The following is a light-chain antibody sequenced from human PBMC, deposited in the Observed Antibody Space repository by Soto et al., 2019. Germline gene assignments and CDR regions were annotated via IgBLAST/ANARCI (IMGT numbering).Light chain of an antibody. CDR3: QQSYSNSWT. CDR1: QSISSY. CDR2: AAS. V-gene: IGKV1-39*01. Sequence: DIQMTQSPSSLSASVGDRVTITCRASQSISSYLNWYQQKPGKAPKLLIYAASSLQSGVPSRFSGSGSGTDVTLTISSLQPEDFASYYCQQSYSNSWTFGQGTKVEIK. J-gene: IGKJ1*01.